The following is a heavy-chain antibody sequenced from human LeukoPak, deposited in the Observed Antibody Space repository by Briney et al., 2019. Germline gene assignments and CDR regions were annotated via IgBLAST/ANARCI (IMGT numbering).Heavy chain of an antibody. CDR3: ARHLYGSGLHRIDY. V-gene: IGHV4-59*05. CDR1: GGSISSYY. CDR2: IYYSGST. Sequence: SETLSLTCTVSGGSISSYYWSWIRQPPGKGLEWIGSIYYSGSTYYNPSLKSRVTISVDTSKNQFSLKLSSVTAADTAVYHCARHLYGSGLHRIDYWGQGTLVTVSS. D-gene: IGHD6-19*01. J-gene: IGHJ4*02.